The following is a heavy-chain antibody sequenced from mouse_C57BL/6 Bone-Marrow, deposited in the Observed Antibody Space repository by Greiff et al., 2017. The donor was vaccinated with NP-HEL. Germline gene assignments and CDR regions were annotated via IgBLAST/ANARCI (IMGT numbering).Heavy chain of an antibody. D-gene: IGHD2-12*01. CDR3: ARLRRRLYYAMDY. J-gene: IGHJ4*01. CDR2: ISYSGST. V-gene: IGHV3-8*01. CDR1: GYSITSDY. Sequence: EVKLMESGPGLAKPSQTLSLTCSVTGYSITSDYWNWIRKFPGNKLEYMGYISYSGSTYYNPSLKSRISITRDTSKNQYYLQLNSVTTEDTATYYCARLRRRLYYAMDYWGQGTSVTVSS.